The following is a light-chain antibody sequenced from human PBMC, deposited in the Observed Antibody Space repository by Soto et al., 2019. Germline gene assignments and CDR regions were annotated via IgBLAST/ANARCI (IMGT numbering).Light chain of an antibody. CDR1: QSVSSY. CDR2: DAF. CDR3: QQYQNLWT. Sequence: EIVLTQSPATLSLSPGERATLSCRASQSVSSYLAWYQQKPGQAPRLLIYDAFRRATGVPARFSGSGSGTDFTLTISSLEPEDFAVYYCQQYQNLWTFGQGTKVDI. J-gene: IGKJ1*01. V-gene: IGKV3-11*01.